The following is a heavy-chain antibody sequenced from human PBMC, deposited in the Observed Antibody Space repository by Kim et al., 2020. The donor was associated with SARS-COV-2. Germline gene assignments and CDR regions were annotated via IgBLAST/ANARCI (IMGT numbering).Heavy chain of an antibody. Sequence: GGSLRLSCAASGFTFSRYAMSWVRQAPGKGLEWVSAISGSGGSTYYADSVKGRFTISRDNSKNTLYLQMNSLRADDTAVYYCAKAGLYDILTGTYFDYWGQGTLVTVSS. CDR1: GFTFSRYA. CDR3: AKAGLYDILTGTYFDY. D-gene: IGHD3-9*01. V-gene: IGHV3-23*01. J-gene: IGHJ4*02. CDR2: ISGSGGST.